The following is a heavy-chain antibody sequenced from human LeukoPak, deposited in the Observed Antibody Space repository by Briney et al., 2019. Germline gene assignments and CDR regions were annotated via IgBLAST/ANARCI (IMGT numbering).Heavy chain of an antibody. Sequence: GGSLRLSCAASGFPFSTYWMSWVRQAPGKGLEWVANINQDGTEKYYVDSVKGRFTISRDYAKNSLYLQMNSLRAEDTAVYYCARRAGAYSHPYDYWGQGTLVTVSS. CDR3: ARRAGAYSHPYDY. D-gene: IGHD4/OR15-4a*01. V-gene: IGHV3-7*03. J-gene: IGHJ4*02. CDR2: INQDGTEK. CDR1: GFPFSTYW.